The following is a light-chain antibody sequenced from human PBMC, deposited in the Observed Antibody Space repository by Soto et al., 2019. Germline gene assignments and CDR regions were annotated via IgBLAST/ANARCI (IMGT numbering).Light chain of an antibody. CDR2: KAS. J-gene: IGKJ5*01. Sequence: DIQMTQSPSTLSGSVGDRVTITCRASQTISSWLAWYQQKPGKAPKPLIYKASTLKSGVPSRFSGSGSGTEFTLTISSLRPEDFATYYCQQANSFPITFGQGTRLEIK. CDR3: QQANSFPIT. CDR1: QTISSW. V-gene: IGKV1-5*03.